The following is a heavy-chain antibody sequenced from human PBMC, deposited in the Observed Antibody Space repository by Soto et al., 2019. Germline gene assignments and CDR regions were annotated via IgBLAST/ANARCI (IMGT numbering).Heavy chain of an antibody. J-gene: IGHJ4*02. CDR2: MNPYSGNT. Sequence: VASVKVSCKASGYTFTNNDINWVRQAAGQGLGWMGWMNPYSGNTGYARNFHGRVTMTRDNSITTAYMELSSLRSEDTAVYYCVRAPLDYYSADYFDNWGQGTLVTVSS. D-gene: IGHD2-21*01. CDR1: GYTFTNND. V-gene: IGHV1-8*01. CDR3: VRAPLDYYSADYFDN.